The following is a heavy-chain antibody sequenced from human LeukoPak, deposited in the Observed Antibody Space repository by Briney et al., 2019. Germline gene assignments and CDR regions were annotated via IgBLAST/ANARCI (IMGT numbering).Heavy chain of an antibody. CDR1: GGSISSYY. CDR2: IYTSGST. V-gene: IGHV4-4*07. J-gene: IGHJ6*03. Sequence: SETLSLTCTVSGGSISSYYWSWIRQPAGKGLEWIGRIYTSGSTNYNPSLKSRVTMSVDTSKNQFSLKLSSVTAADTAVYYCARESSVLVPAAWGYYYYYYMDVWGKGTTVTVSS. CDR3: ARESSVLVPAAWGYYYYYYMDV. D-gene: IGHD2-2*01.